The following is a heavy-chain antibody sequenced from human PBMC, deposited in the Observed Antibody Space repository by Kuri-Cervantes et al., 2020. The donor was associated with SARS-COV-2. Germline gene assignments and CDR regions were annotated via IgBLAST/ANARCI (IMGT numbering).Heavy chain of an antibody. CDR2: IHYSGST. CDR1: GGSINSRNYH. Sequence: GSLRLSCTVSGGSINSRNYHWGWIRQPQGKGLEWIGNIHYSGSTYYNPSLKSRVIISVDMSKDQFSMNLSSVTAADTAVYFCARLESGHSWVLGVGWGFFDYWGQGLPVTVSS. CDR3: ARLESGHSWVLGVGWGFFDY. D-gene: IGHD5-12*01. V-gene: IGHV4-39*01. J-gene: IGHJ4*02.